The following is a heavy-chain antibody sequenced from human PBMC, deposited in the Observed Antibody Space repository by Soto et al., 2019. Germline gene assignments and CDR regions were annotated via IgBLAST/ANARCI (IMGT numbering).Heavy chain of an antibody. CDR1: GGSISSSNW. J-gene: IGHJ6*02. Sequence: NPSETLSLTCAVSGGSISSSNWWSWVRQPPGKGLEWIGEIYHSGSTNYNPSLKSRVTISVDKSKNQFSLKLSSVTAADTAVYYCARDVCNFWSGYCYYYYGMDVWGQGTTVTVSS. CDR3: ARDVCNFWSGYCYYYYGMDV. D-gene: IGHD3-3*01. CDR2: IYHSGST. V-gene: IGHV4-4*02.